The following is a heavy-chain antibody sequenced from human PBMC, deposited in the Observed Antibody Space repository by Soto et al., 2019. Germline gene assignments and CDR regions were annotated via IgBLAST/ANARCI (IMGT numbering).Heavy chain of an antibody. V-gene: IGHV3-9*01. CDR3: TRGYCSVGSCAFDI. J-gene: IGHJ3*02. CDR1: GFTFDDYA. CDR2: ITWNGVNT. D-gene: IGHD2-15*01. Sequence: EEQLVESGGALVQPGRSLRLSCAASGFTFDDYAMHWVRQVPGKGLEWVSFITWNGVNTAYADSIRGRFTISRDNAKNSLCLQMNSLSAEDTAFYYCTRGYCSVGSCAFDIWGQGTMVAVSS.